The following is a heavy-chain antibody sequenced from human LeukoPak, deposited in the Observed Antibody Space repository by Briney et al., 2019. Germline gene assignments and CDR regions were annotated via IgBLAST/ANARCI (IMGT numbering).Heavy chain of an antibody. J-gene: IGHJ4*02. CDR1: GGSLSSSSYY. V-gene: IGHV4-39*01. CDR3: AIAIAASTPM. CDR2: IYYSGST. D-gene: IGHD6-13*01. Sequence: PSETLSLTCTVSGGSLSSSSYYWAWIRQPPGKGLEWIGSIYYSGSTYYNPSLKSRVTISVDTSKLQFSLKLSSVTGADTAVYYCAIAIAASTPMWGQGTLVTVSS.